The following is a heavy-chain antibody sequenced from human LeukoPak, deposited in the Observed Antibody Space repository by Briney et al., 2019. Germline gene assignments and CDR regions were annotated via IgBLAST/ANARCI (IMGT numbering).Heavy chain of an antibody. Sequence: GGSLRLSCAASGFTFSSYGMHWVRQAPGKGLEWVAFIRYDGSNKYYADSVKVRFTISRDNSKNTLYLQMNSLRAEDTAVYYCAKDPVPGITMVRGVFDYWGQGTLVTVSS. CDR3: AKDPVPGITMVRGVFDY. V-gene: IGHV3-30*02. J-gene: IGHJ4*02. D-gene: IGHD3-10*01. CDR1: GFTFSSYG. CDR2: IRYDGSNK.